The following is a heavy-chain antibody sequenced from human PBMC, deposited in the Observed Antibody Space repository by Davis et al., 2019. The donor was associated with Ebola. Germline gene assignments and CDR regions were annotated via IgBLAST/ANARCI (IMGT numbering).Heavy chain of an antibody. V-gene: IGHV6-1*01. Sequence: HSQTLSLTCAISGDSVSSNSAAWNWIRQSPSRGLEWLGRTYYRSKWYNDYAVSVKSRITINPDTSKNQFSLQLNSVTPEDTAVYYCARDRFDIVVVPAAYPGWDYYYYMDVWGKGTTVTVSS. CDR3: ARDRFDIVVVPAAYPGWDYYYYMDV. CDR1: GDSVSSNSAA. D-gene: IGHD2-2*01. CDR2: TYYRSKWYN. J-gene: IGHJ6*03.